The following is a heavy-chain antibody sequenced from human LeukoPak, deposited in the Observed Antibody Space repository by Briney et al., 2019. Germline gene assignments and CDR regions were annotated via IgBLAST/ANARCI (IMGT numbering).Heavy chain of an antibody. CDR2: RHYSGSF. V-gene: IGHV4-59*01. CDR1: GGSISSYY. D-gene: IGHD4-17*01. Sequence: SETLSLTCTVSGGSISSYYWSWIRQPPGEGLEWIGYRHYSGSFNYSPSLKSRAIILLDTCKNQFSLRLSSVTAADRAAYYCARFDYGDSAARAGPLNFWGQGTLVTVSS. J-gene: IGHJ4*02. CDR3: ARFDYGDSAARAGPLNF.